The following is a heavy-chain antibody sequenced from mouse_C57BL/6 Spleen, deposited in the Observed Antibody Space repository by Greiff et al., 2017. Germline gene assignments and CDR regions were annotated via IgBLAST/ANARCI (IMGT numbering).Heavy chain of an antibody. V-gene: IGHV1-82*01. CDR2: IYPGDGDT. CDR1: GYAFSSSW. J-gene: IGHJ3*01. D-gene: IGHD2-4*01. Sequence: QVQLQQSGPELVKPGASVKISCKASGYAFSSSWMNWVKQRPGKGLEWIGRIYPGDGDTNYNGKFKGKATLTADKSSSTAYMQLSSLTSEDSAVYFCARGDDYDVGFAYWGQGTLVTVAA. CDR3: ARGDDYDVGFAY.